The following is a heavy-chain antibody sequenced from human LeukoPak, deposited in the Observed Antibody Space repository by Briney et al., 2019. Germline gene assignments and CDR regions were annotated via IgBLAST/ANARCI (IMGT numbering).Heavy chain of an antibody. Sequence: PGGSLRLSCAASGFIFSSHGMHWVRQAPGKGLEWLAFIQNDGRRKDYADSVRGRFTISRDSSKNTMYLEMSSLRAEDTAVYYCAKDFDRNYSPDYWGQGTLVTVSS. D-gene: IGHD1-14*01. J-gene: IGHJ4*02. CDR1: GFIFSSHG. CDR2: IQNDGRRK. V-gene: IGHV3-30*02. CDR3: AKDFDRNYSPDY.